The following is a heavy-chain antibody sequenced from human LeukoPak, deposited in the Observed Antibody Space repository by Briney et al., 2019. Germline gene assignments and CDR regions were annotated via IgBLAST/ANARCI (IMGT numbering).Heavy chain of an antibody. D-gene: IGHD4-17*01. Sequence: GGSLRLSCAASGFTFSSYWMHWVRQPPGKGLVWVSRINLDGSVTTHADSVEGRFTISRDNAKNTLYLQMNSLRAEDTAVYYCARELYGDYAGDYWGQGTLVTVSS. CDR1: GFTFSSYW. CDR2: INLDGSVT. V-gene: IGHV3-74*01. J-gene: IGHJ4*02. CDR3: ARELYGDYAGDY.